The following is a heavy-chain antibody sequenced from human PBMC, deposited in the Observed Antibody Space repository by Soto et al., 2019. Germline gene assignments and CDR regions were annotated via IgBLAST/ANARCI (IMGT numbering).Heavy chain of an antibody. Sequence: GSLRLSCAASGFTFSSYAMSWVRQAPGKGLEWVSAISGSGGSTYYADSVKGRFTISRDNSKNTLYLQMNSLRAEDTAVYYCASDSQLGYCSGGSCYYFDYWGQGTLVTVSS. CDR3: ASDSQLGYCSGGSCYYFDY. CDR1: GFTFSSYA. D-gene: IGHD2-15*01. V-gene: IGHV3-23*01. J-gene: IGHJ4*02. CDR2: ISGSGGST.